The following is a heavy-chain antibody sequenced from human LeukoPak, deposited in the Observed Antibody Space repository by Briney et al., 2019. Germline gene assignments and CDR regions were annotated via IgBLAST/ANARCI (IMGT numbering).Heavy chain of an antibody. Sequence: PGGSLRLSCAGSGLTFSTYWMSWVRQVPGKGLEWMANINEDGSEKNYVDSVKGRFTISRDNAKNLVYLQLNSLRAEDTAVYYCARDKVVGASRFEYWGQGTQVVVSS. V-gene: IGHV3-7*01. CDR3: ARDKVVGASRFEY. D-gene: IGHD1-26*01. CDR1: GLTFSTYW. CDR2: INEDGSEK. J-gene: IGHJ4*02.